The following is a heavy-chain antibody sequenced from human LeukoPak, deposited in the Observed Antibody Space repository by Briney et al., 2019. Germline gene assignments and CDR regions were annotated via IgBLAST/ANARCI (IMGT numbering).Heavy chain of an antibody. V-gene: IGHV6-1*01. CDR2: TYYRSKWST. CDR1: GDSVSSNSAA. Sequence: SQTLSLTCAISGDSVSSNSAAWNWIRQSPSRGLEWLGRTYYRSKWSTYYAVSVKSRISINRDTSKNQISLQLNSVTPEDTAVYYCARSTGPIDYWGQGTLVTVSS. J-gene: IGHJ4*02. CDR3: ARSTGPIDY. D-gene: IGHD1-1*01.